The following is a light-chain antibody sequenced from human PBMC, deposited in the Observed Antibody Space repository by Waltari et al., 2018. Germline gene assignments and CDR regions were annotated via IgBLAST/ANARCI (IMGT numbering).Light chain of an antibody. CDR1: NIGSKS. J-gene: IGLJ2*01. CDR2: YDS. CDR3: QVWDSNSDHVV. Sequence: SYVLTQPPSVSVAPGKTARITCGGNNIGSKSVHWYQQKPGQAPVLVVYYDSDRLSGIPERFSGSNSGNTATLTISRVEAGDEADYYCQVWDSNSDHVVFGGGTKLTVL. V-gene: IGLV3-21*04.